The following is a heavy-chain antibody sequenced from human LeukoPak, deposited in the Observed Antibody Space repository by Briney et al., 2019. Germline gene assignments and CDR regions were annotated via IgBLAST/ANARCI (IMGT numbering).Heavy chain of an antibody. D-gene: IGHD1-1*01. J-gene: IGHJ4*02. CDR1: GDSIKSYS. Sequence: ASETLSLTCIVSGDSIKSYSWSWIRQSPGKALEWIGYIYHTGSTKYNPSLRSRVTISIDTSKNQFSLKLNSVTAADTAVYYCARDWSRNNDNGRFDYWGQGTLVTVSS. CDR2: IYHTGST. V-gene: IGHV4-59*01. CDR3: ARDWSRNNDNGRFDY.